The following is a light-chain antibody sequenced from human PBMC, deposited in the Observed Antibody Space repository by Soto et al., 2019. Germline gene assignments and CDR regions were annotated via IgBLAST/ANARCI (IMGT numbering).Light chain of an antibody. Sequence: QSALTQPPSASGSPGQSVTISCTGTSSDVGAYNYVSWYQQHPGKAPKLMIYKVSQRPSGVPDRFSGSKSGNTASLTVSGLQAEDEADYYCSSYAGSDNPVVFGGGTKLTVL. CDR2: KVS. CDR1: SSDVGAYNY. V-gene: IGLV2-8*01. CDR3: SSYAGSDNPVV. J-gene: IGLJ2*01.